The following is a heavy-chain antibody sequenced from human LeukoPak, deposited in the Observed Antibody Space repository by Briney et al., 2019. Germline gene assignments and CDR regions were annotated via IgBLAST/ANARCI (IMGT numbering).Heavy chain of an antibody. V-gene: IGHV4-59*12. D-gene: IGHD3-3*01. Sequence: PSETLSLTCTVSGGSISSYYWSWLRQPPGKGLEWIGYIYYSGSTNYNPSLKSRVTISVDTSKNQFSLKLSSVTAADTAVYYCARVPPVLRFLEWLGYYYYYYMDVWGKGTTVTVSS. J-gene: IGHJ6*03. CDR3: ARVPPVLRFLEWLGYYYYYYMDV. CDR2: IYYSGST. CDR1: GGSISSYY.